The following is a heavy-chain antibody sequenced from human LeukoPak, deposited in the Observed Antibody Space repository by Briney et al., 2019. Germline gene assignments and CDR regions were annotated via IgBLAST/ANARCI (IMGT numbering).Heavy chain of an antibody. Sequence: SETLSLTCAAYGGSFSGYYWSWIRQPPGKGLEWIGEINHSGSTNYNPSLKSRVTVSVDTSKNQFSLKLSSVTAADTAVYYCARASVIMTTVTNWFDPWGQGTLVTVSS. CDR3: ARASVIMTTVTNWFDP. D-gene: IGHD4-17*01. CDR2: INHSGST. CDR1: GGSFSGYY. J-gene: IGHJ5*02. V-gene: IGHV4-34*01.